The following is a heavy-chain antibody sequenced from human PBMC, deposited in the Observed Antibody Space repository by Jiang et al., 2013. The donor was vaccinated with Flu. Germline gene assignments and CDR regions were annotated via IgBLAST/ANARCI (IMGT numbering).Heavy chain of an antibody. CDR3: ATHKTQGPTVTTYYY. Sequence: GSGLVKPSETLSLTCTVSGGSISSSSYYWGWIRQPPGKGLEWIGSIYYSGSTYYNPSLKSRVTISVDTSKNQFSLKLSSVTAADTAVYYCATHKTQGPTVTTYYYWGQGTLVTVSS. V-gene: IGHV4-39*01. D-gene: IGHD4-17*01. CDR2: IYYSGST. J-gene: IGHJ4*02. CDR1: GGSISSSSYY.